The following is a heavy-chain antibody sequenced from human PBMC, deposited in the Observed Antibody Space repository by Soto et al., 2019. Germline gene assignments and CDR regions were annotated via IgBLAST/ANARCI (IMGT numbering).Heavy chain of an antibody. Sequence: EVSLLESGGGLVQPGGSLTLSCAASGFGFTSYAMSWVRQAPGKGLEWVAGLSASGRDTYYADSVRGRFTISRDNSYDTLYLKMNALSGEDTARYFCAKEGPPRAANNWFDSWGQGTLVAVSS. CDR3: AKEGPPRAANNWFDS. CDR1: GFGFTSYA. V-gene: IGHV3-23*01. D-gene: IGHD2-15*01. CDR2: LSASGRDT. J-gene: IGHJ5*01.